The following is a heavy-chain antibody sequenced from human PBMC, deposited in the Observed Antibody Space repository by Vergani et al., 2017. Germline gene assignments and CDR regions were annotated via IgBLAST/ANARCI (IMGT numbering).Heavy chain of an antibody. CDR3: ASVDGXRDSSYYYYNYMDV. D-gene: IGHD5-12*01. Sequence: QVQLQESGPGLVKPSQTLFITCTVSGGSISSGSYYWSWIRQPAGKGLEWIGRIYTSGSTNNNPSLKSRCTMSVDTSKNQFSLKLSSVTAADTAVYYCASVDGXRDSSYYYYNYMDVWGKGTTVTVSS. CDR2: IYTSGST. J-gene: IGHJ6*03. V-gene: IGHV4-61*02. CDR1: GGSISSGSYY.